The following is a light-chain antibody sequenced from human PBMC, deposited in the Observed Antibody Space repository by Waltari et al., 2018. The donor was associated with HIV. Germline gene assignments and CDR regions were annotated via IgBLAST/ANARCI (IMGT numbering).Light chain of an antibody. CDR1: SSDLGGYNY. Sequence: QSALTQPASVSGSPGQSIPISCTGTSSDLGGYNYVPWYQQHPGKAPKLMIYDVSNRPSGVSNRFSGSKSGNTASLTISGLQAEDEADYYCSSYTSSSIVVFGGGTKLTVL. CDR3: SSYTSSSIVV. CDR2: DVS. J-gene: IGLJ2*01. V-gene: IGLV2-14*03.